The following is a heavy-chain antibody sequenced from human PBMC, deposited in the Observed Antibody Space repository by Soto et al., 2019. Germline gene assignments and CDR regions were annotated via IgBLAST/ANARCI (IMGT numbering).Heavy chain of an antibody. CDR1: GFSFLNYD. V-gene: IGHV3-30-3*01. J-gene: IGHJ4*02. Sequence: GGSLRLSCAASGFSFLNYDMHWVRQAPGKGLEWVAVISPDESKIFYADSVKGRFTISRDISKNTLHLQMNSLRVEDTAVYYCAREVISEIPLDYWGQGTLVTVSS. D-gene: IGHD3-10*01. CDR2: ISPDESKI. CDR3: AREVISEIPLDY.